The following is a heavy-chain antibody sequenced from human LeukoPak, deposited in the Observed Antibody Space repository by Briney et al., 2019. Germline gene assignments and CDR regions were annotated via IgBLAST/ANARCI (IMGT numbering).Heavy chain of an antibody. J-gene: IGHJ5*02. V-gene: IGHV3-33*01. Sequence: GRSLRLSCAASGFTFSSYGMHWVRQAPGKGLEWVAVIWYDGSNKYYADSVKGRFTISRDNSKNTLYLQMNSLRAEDTAVYYCARASTYQLLLSTSWGQGTLVTVSS. CDR2: IWYDGSNK. CDR1: GFTFSSYG. D-gene: IGHD2-2*01. CDR3: ARASTYQLLLSTS.